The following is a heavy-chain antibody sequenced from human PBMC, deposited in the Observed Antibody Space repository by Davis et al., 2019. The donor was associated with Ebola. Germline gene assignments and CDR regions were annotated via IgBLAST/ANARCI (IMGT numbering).Heavy chain of an antibody. CDR1: GGSFSGYY. Sequence: PSETLSLTCAVYGGSFSGYYWSWIRQPPGKGLEWIGEINHSGSTNYNPSLKSRVTISVDTSKNQFALKLSSVTAADTAVYYCARGRGVLRFLEWFENWFDPWGQGTLVTVSS. D-gene: IGHD3-3*01. J-gene: IGHJ5*02. V-gene: IGHV4-34*01. CDR2: INHSGST. CDR3: ARGRGVLRFLEWFENWFDP.